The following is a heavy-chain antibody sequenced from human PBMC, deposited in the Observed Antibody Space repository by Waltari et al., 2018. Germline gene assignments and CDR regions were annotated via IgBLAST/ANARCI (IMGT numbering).Heavy chain of an antibody. V-gene: IGHV4-34*01. CDR2: INHSGST. CDR3: AREVGYSGYDFNWFDP. Sequence: GKGLEWIGEINHSGSTNYNPSRKSRVTISVDTSKNQFSLKLSSVTAADTAVYYCAREVGYSGYDFNWFDPWGQGTLVTVSS. J-gene: IGHJ5*02. D-gene: IGHD5-12*01.